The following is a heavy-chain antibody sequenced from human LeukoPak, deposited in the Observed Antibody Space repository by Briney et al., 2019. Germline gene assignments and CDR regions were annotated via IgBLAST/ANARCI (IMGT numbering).Heavy chain of an antibody. J-gene: IGHJ1*01. CDR3: ATKWYYYDSSGYYPEYFQH. Sequence: ASVKVSCKASGYTFTSYGISWVRQAPGQGLEWMGWISAYNGNTNYAQKLQGRVTMTTDTSTSTAYMELRSLRSDDTAVYYCATKWYYYDSSGYYPEYFQHWARAPWSPSPQ. V-gene: IGHV1-18*01. CDR1: GYTFTSYG. D-gene: IGHD3-22*01. CDR2: ISAYNGNT.